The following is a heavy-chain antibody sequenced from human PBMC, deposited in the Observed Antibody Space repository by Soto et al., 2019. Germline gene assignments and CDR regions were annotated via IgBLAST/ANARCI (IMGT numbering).Heavy chain of an antibody. CDR3: AKDAVSYNGIYDPFDI. V-gene: IGHV3-23*01. CDR2: IDGDGSA. D-gene: IGHD1-1*01. CDR1: GFTLSNYA. Sequence: EVPLLESGGGLVQPGGSLRLSCVASGFTLSNYAMSWVRQAPGKGLEWVSVIDGDGSAKFADSVKGRLTVSRDNSKNTLYLQMDSLRAEDTAIYYCAKDAVSYNGIYDPFDIWGRGTMVTVSS. J-gene: IGHJ3*02.